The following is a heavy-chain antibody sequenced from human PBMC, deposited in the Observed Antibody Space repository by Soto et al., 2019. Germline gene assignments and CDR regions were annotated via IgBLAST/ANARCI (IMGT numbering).Heavy chain of an antibody. CDR2: ISYDGNHQ. J-gene: IGHJ3*01. CDR1: GFTFSDYG. D-gene: IGHD2-2*01. Sequence: LRLSCAASGFTFSDYGMHWVRQAPGKGLEWVAVISYDGNHQEYADSVKGRFTISREKSENTLFLEVNSLRVEDTAVYYCARALGFRGYCRSSDCYDDAFALWGQGTMVTVSS. CDR3: ARALGFRGYCRSSDCYDDAFAL. V-gene: IGHV3-30*03.